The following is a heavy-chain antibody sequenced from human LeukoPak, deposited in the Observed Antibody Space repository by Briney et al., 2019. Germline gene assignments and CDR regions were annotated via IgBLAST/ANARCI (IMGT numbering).Heavy chain of an antibody. V-gene: IGHV1-69*01. CDR3: ARVPRGYSGYDYRVDYYYYYMDV. CDR1: GGTFSSYA. D-gene: IGHD5-12*01. Sequence: GSSVKVSCKASGGTFSSYAISWVRQAPGQGLEWMGGIIPIFGTANYAQKFQGRVTITADESTSTAYMELSSLRSEDTAVYYCARVPRGYSGYDYRVDYYYYYMDVWGKGTTVTISS. J-gene: IGHJ6*03. CDR2: IIPIFGTA.